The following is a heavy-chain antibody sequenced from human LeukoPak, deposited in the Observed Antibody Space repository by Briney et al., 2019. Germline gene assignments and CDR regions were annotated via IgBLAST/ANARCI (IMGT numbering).Heavy chain of an antibody. D-gene: IGHD3-22*01. CDR1: GYSISSGYY. J-gene: IGHJ4*02. Sequence: SETLSLTYTVSGYSISSGYYWGWIRQPPGKGLEWIGSIYYSGSTYYNPSLKSRVIISVDTSKNQFSLKLSSVTAADTAVYYCARVKRDSSGYYCHDYWGQGTLVTVSS. CDR3: ARVKRDSSGYYCHDY. CDR2: IYYSGST. V-gene: IGHV4-38-2*02.